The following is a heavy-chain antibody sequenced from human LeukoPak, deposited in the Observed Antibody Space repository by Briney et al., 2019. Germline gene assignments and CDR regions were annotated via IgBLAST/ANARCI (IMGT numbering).Heavy chain of an antibody. V-gene: IGHV4-61*01. CDR3: ARVLYGSGTYYCDY. CDR1: GGSVGSGSNY. D-gene: IGHD3-10*01. J-gene: IGHJ4*02. CDR2: IHYSGST. Sequence: SETLSLTCTVSGGSVGSGSNYWSWIRQPPGKGLEWIGYIHYSGSTSHNPALKSRVTISVDTSKNQFSLKLSSVTAADTAVYYCARVLYGSGTYYCDYWGQGTLVTVSS.